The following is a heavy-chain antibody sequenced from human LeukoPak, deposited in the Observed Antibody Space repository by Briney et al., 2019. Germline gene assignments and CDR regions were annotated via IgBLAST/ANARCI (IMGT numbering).Heavy chain of an antibody. Sequence: SETLSLTCTLSGGSVSNSHYHWGWFRQPPGKGLEWIASIYYTGTSYHNPSFHTRLTISADTSKNQSSLMLSSMTAADTALYYCARQSSGTYYNYYYMDVWGKGTTVTVSS. J-gene: IGHJ6*03. CDR3: ARQSSGTYYNYYYMDV. D-gene: IGHD3-22*01. CDR1: GGSVSNSHYH. V-gene: IGHV4-39*01. CDR2: IYYTGTS.